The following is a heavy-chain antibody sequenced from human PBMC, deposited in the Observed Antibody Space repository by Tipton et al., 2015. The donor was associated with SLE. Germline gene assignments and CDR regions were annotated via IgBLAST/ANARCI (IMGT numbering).Heavy chain of an antibody. CDR2: ISTYNGDT. D-gene: IGHD3-16*02. V-gene: IGHV1-18*01. CDR1: GYTFSKFG. Sequence: QLVQSGAEVQKPGASVKVSCKASGYTFSKFGISWVRQAPGQGLEWMGCISTYNGDTRYSQKFQGKVTMTTDTSTTTVYLELRNLTSDDAAVYYCARQGYLGEISGSFEVWGHGTLVTVST. CDR3: ARQGYLGEISGSFEV. J-gene: IGHJ4*01.